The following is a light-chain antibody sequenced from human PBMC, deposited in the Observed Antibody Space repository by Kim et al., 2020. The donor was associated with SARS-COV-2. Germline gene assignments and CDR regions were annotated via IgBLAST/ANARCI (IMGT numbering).Light chain of an antibody. CDR1: NSNIGSNT. CDR3: GAWDDSLNGWV. CDR2: SND. J-gene: IGLJ3*02. V-gene: IGLV1-44*01. Sequence: QSVLTQPPSVSGTPGQRVTISCSGSNSNIGSNTVNWYRQLPGTAPKLLIFSNDQRASGVPDRFSGSKSGTSASLAIRGLQSEDETHYYCGAWDDSLNGWVFGGGTQLTVL.